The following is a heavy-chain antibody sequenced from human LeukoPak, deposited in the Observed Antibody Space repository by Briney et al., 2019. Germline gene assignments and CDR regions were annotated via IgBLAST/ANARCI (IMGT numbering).Heavy chain of an antibody. J-gene: IGHJ4*02. CDR2: ISGYNGDT. Sequence: ASVKVSCKTSGYIFTKHGISWVRQAPGQGLEWMGWISGYNGDTRYAQNFQGRVTMTTDTSTSTAYMELRSLRSDDTAVYYCARAYYGGNRPTDYWGQGTLVTVSS. CDR3: ARAYYGGNRPTDY. V-gene: IGHV1-18*01. CDR1: GYIFTKHG. D-gene: IGHD4-23*01.